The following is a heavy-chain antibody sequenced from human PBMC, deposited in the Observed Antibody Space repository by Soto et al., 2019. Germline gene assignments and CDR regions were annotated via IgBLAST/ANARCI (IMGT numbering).Heavy chain of an antibody. CDR1: GYTFTSYA. J-gene: IGHJ4*02. CDR3: ARGVPLTYYDILTGFAPY. V-gene: IGHV1-3*01. CDR2: INAGNGNT. Sequence: QVQLVQSGAEVKKPGASVKVSCKASGYTFTSYAMHWVRQAPGQRLEWMGWINAGNGNTKYSQKFQGRVTITRDTSASTAYMELRRLRSEDTAVYYCARGVPLTYYDILTGFAPYWGQGTLVTVSA. D-gene: IGHD3-9*01.